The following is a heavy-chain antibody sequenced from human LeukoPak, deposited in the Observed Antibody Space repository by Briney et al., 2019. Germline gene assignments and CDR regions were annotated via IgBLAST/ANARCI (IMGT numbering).Heavy chain of an antibody. V-gene: IGHV4-59*01. CDR1: GGSINSYC. Sequence: SETLSLTCTVSGGSINSYCWSWIRQPPGRGLEWIGYIYYSGSTNYNPSLKGRVTISVDTSKSQFSLKLSSVTAADTALYYCARRYSGAWYFDYWGQGTLVTVSS. CDR2: IYYSGST. J-gene: IGHJ4*02. D-gene: IGHD6-19*01. CDR3: ARRYSGAWYFDY.